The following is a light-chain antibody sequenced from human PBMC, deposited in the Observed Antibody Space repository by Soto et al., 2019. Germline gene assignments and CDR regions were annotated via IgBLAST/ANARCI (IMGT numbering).Light chain of an antibody. Sequence: TVMTQSPATLSMSPGDRAALSCRASLNVATNMAWYQQKPGQAPRLLIYGASIRATGVPARFTGSGSGTEFTHTINYLQSEDFAVYYCHQYNTGLRTFGRGTRVEV. J-gene: IGKJ1*01. CDR2: GAS. V-gene: IGKV3-15*01. CDR3: HQYNTGLRT. CDR1: LNVATN.